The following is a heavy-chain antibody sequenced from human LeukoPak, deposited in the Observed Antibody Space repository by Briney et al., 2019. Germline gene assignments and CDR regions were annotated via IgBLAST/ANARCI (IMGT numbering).Heavy chain of an antibody. CDR2: ISGSGGST. J-gene: IGHJ4*02. V-gene: IGHV3-23*01. CDR3: AKDGRRSHGGNYFDY. CDR1: GFTFSSYA. Sequence: PGGSLRLSCAASGFTFSSYAMSWVRQAPGKGLEWVSAISGSGGSTYYADSVKGRFTISRDNSKNTLYLQMNSLRAEDTAVYYCAKDGRRSHGGNYFDYWGQGTLVTVSS. D-gene: IGHD3-16*01.